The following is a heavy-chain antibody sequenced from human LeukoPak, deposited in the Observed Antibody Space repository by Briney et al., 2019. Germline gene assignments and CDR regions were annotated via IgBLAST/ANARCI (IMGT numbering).Heavy chain of an antibody. CDR3: ARDGEYCGGDCYSGLSN. CDR1: GGSISNYY. CDR2: IYYSGST. V-gene: IGHV4-59*01. J-gene: IGHJ4*02. D-gene: IGHD2-21*02. Sequence: SETLSLTCTVSGGSISNYYWSWIRQSPEKGLEWIGYIYYSGSTNYNPSLKSRVTISLDMSKNQFSLKLTSVTPADTAVYYCARDGEYCGGDCYSGLSNWGQATLLTVSS.